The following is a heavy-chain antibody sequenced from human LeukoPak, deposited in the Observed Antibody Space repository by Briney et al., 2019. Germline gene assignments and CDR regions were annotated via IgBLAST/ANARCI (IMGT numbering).Heavy chain of an antibody. CDR3: ARDYGSGLIFDY. D-gene: IGHD3-10*01. CDR1: GYTFTSYG. Sequence: ASVKVSCTASGYTFTSYGISWVRQAPGKGLEWRGWISVYNGNTNYARKVQGRATMTRDISTSTAYMELRRLRSDDAAVYYCARDYGSGLIFDYWGQGTLVTVSS. V-gene: IGHV1-18*01. CDR2: ISVYNGNT. J-gene: IGHJ4*02.